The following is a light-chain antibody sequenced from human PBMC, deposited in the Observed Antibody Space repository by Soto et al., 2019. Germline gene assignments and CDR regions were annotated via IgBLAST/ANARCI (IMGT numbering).Light chain of an antibody. V-gene: IGLV1-40*01. CDR1: SSNIGAGYD. CDR3: QSYDSSLSGYV. CDR2: GNS. Sequence: QSVLTQPPSVSGAPGQRVTISCTGSSSNIGAGYDVHWYQQLPGTAPKLLISGNSNRPSGVPDRFSGSKSGTSASLAITGLQPEDEADYYCQSYDSSLSGYVFGTGTKVTVL. J-gene: IGLJ1*01.